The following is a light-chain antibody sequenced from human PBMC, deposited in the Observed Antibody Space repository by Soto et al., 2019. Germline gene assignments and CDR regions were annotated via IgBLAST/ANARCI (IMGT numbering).Light chain of an antibody. CDR1: QSVESN. V-gene: IGKV3-15*01. CDR3: QQYNSYSRT. J-gene: IGKJ1*01. CDR2: GAS. Sequence: EILMTQSPATLSVSPGETATLSCRASQSVESNLAWYQQKPGQARRLLIYGASTRATGISVRFSGSGSGTEFTLTISSLQPDDFATYYCQQYNSYSRTFGQGTKVDIK.